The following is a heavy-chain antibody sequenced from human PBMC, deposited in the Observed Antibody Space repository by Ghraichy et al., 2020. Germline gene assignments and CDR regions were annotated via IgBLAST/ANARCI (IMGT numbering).Heavy chain of an antibody. CDR2: FDPEDGET. CDR1: GYTLTELS. CDR3: AIDSGRASRIQLWFPFDY. Sequence: ASVKVSCKVSGYTLTELSMHWARQAPGKGLEWMGGFDPEDGETIYAQKFQGRVTMTEDTSTDTAYMELSSLRSEDTAVYYCAIDSGRASRIQLWFPFDYWGQGTLVTVSS. J-gene: IGHJ4*02. D-gene: IGHD5-18*01. V-gene: IGHV1-24*01.